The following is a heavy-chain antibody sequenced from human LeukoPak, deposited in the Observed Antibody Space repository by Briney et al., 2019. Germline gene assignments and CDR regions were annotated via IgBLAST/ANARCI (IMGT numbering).Heavy chain of an antibody. Sequence: ASVKVSCKASGYTFTGYYMHWVRQAPGQGLEWMGWINPNSGGTNYAQKFQGRVTMTRDTSISTAYMELSRLRSDDTAVYYCARDGVVVVAATPNWFDPWGQGTPVTVSS. V-gene: IGHV1-2*02. CDR1: GYTFTGYY. CDR2: INPNSGGT. J-gene: IGHJ5*02. CDR3: ARDGVVVVAATPNWFDP. D-gene: IGHD2-15*01.